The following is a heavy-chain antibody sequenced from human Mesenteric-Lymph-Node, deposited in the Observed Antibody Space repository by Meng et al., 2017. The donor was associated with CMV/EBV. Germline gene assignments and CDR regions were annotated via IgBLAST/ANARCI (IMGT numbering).Heavy chain of an antibody. CDR2: IYRGGIT. Sequence: CAVSGVSISSSNWWSWVRQSPGKGLEWIGEIYRGGITNYNPSLKSRVTISLDKSKNQFSLNLNSVTAADTAVYFCARKFESAGTFDYWGQGTLVTVSS. D-gene: IGHD6-13*01. CDR1: GVSISSSNW. CDR3: ARKFESAGTFDY. V-gene: IGHV4-4*01. J-gene: IGHJ4*02.